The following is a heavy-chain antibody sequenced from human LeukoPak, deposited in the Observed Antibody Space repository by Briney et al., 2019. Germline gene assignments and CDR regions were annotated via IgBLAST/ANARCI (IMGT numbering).Heavy chain of an antibody. CDR1: GFTFSDYY. V-gene: IGHV3-11*04. D-gene: IGHD2-8*01. J-gene: IGHJ4*02. Sequence: GGSLRLSCAASGFTFSDYYMSWIRQAPGKGLEWVSYISSSGSTIYYADSVKGRFTISRDNSKNTLYLQMNSLRAEDTAVYYCAKSSPHGDFDYWGQGTLVTVSS. CDR2: ISSSGSTI. CDR3: AKSSPHGDFDY.